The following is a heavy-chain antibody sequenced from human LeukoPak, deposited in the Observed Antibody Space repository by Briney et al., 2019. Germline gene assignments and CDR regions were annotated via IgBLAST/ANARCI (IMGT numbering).Heavy chain of an antibody. J-gene: IGHJ3*02. CDR3: ARVYSSSGNDAFDI. CDR2: INPNSGGT. Sequence: ASVKVSCKASGYTFTGYYMHWVRQAPGQGLEWMGWINPNSGGTNYAQKFQGRVTMTRDTSISTAYMELSRLRSEDTAVYYCARVYSSSGNDAFDIWGQGTMVTVSS. CDR1: GYTFTGYY. V-gene: IGHV1-2*02. D-gene: IGHD6-6*01.